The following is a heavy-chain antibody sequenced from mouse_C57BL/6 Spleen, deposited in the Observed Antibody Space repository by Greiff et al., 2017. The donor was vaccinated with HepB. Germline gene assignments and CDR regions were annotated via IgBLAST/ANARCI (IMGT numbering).Heavy chain of an antibody. J-gene: IGHJ2*01. D-gene: IGHD1-1*01. V-gene: IGHV1-69*01. Sequence: QVQLQQPGAELVMPGASVKLSCKASGYTFTSYWMHWVKQRPRQGLEWIGEIDPSDSYTNYNQKFKGKSTLTVDKSSSTAYMQLSSLTSEDSAVYYCARRTVVAFDYWGQGTTLTVSS. CDR3: ARRTVVAFDY. CDR2: IDPSDSYT. CDR1: GYTFTSYW.